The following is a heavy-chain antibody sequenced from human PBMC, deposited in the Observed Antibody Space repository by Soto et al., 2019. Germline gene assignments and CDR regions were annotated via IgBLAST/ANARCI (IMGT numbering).Heavy chain of an antibody. CDR2: IYYSGST. Sequence: SETLSLTCTVSGGSISRSSYYWGWIRQPPGKGLEWIGGIYYSGSTYYNPSLKSRVTISVDTSKNQFSLKLSSVTAADTAVYYCARQPATTYGSAGPPDVWGQGTTVTVSS. J-gene: IGHJ6*02. D-gene: IGHD3-10*01. CDR1: GGSISRSSYY. CDR3: ARQPATTYGSAGPPDV. V-gene: IGHV4-39*01.